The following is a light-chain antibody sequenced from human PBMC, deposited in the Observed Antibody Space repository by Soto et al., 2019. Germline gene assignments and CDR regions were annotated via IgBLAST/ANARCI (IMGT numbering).Light chain of an antibody. Sequence: DIQMTQSPSPLSASVGDSVTISCRASRTVSSLLNWYQQKPGKAPKLLIFAASSLQSGVPSRFSGSGSGTDYTLTISSLQPEDFAVYSCQQTYTTPFTFGPGTKVDIK. J-gene: IGKJ3*01. CDR2: AAS. V-gene: IGKV1-39*01. CDR1: RTVSSL. CDR3: QQTYTTPFT.